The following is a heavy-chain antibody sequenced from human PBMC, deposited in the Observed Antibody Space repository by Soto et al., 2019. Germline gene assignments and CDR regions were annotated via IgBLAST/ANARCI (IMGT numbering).Heavy chain of an antibody. V-gene: IGHV4-38-2*01. Sequence: SETLSLTCAASGYSISSGYYWGWVRQPPEKGLEWIGNIYSSGTTYYNPSLKSRVTISVDTSKNQFSLKLSSVTAADTALYYCVRTYSDYIFGFDYWGQGSLVTVSS. D-gene: IGHD3-3*02. CDR3: VRTYSDYIFGFDY. CDR2: IYSSGTT. J-gene: IGHJ4*02. CDR1: GYSISSGYY.